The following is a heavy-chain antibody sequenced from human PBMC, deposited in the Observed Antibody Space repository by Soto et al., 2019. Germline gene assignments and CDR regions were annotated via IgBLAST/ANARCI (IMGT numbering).Heavy chain of an antibody. J-gene: IGHJ4*02. CDR3: ARALPEYYFDY. Sequence: SETLSLTCTVSGGSIISGGYYFICIRQHPGKGLEWIGYIYYSGSTYYNPSLKSRVTISVDTSKNQFSLKLSSVTAADTAVYYCARALPEYYFDYWGQGTLVTVSS. CDR1: GGSIISGGYY. CDR2: IYYSGST. V-gene: IGHV4-31*03.